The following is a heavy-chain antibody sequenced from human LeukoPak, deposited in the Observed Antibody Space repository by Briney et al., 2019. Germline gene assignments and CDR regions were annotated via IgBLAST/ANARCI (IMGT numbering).Heavy chain of an antibody. D-gene: IGHD2-2*01. CDR1: GGSISSGDYY. J-gene: IGHJ6*02. CDR2: IYYSGST. Sequence: SETLSLTCTVSGGSISSGDYYWSWIRQPPGKGLEWIGYIYYSGSTYYNPSLKSRVTISVDTSKNQFSLKLRPVTAADTAVYYCARSYCSSTSCSHYYYYGMDVWGQGTTVTVSS. CDR3: ARSYCSSTSCSHYYYYGMDV. V-gene: IGHV4-30-4*01.